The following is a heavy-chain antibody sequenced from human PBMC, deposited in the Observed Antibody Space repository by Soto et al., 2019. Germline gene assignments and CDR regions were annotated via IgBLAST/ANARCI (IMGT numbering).Heavy chain of an antibody. CDR2: TNISGST. CDR1: VGSFSGNY. J-gene: IGHJ4*02. Sequence: QVQLQQGGEGRLKPWKTLSFTSAAYVGSFSGNYWGGIRRPPGRGRRGFGETNISGSTNYNPSLKSRVTISVDTSKNQFSLKLSSVTAADTAVYYCARGLRGDIVVVPAAMLGYYFDYWGQGTLVTVSS. CDR3: ARGLRGDIVVVPAAMLGYYFDY. D-gene: IGHD2-2*01. V-gene: IGHV4-34*01.